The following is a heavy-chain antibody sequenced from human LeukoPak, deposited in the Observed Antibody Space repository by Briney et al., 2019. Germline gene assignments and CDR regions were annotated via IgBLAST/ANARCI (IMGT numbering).Heavy chain of an antibody. Sequence: SETLSLTCAVCCGSFSGYYWSWIRQPPGKGLEWIGEINHSGSTNYNPSLKSRVTISVDTSKNQFSLKLSSVTAADTAVYYCARNPSHYSSVDYWGQGTLVTVSS. V-gene: IGHV4-34*01. D-gene: IGHD4-11*01. CDR2: INHSGST. J-gene: IGHJ4*02. CDR1: CGSFSGYY. CDR3: ARNPSHYSSVDY.